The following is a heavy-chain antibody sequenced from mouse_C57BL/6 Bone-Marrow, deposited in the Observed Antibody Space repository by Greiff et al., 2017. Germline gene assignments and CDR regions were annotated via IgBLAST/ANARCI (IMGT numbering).Heavy chain of an antibody. CDR2: IRNTANGYTT. V-gene: IGHV7-3*01. CDR3: ARYGPRDYAMDY. CDR1: GFTFPDYY. Sequence: EVQVVESGGGLVQPGGSLSLSCAASGFTFPDYYMSWVRQPPGKALEWLGFIRNTANGYTTEYSASVKGRFTISRDNSQSILYLQMNALRAEDSATYYCARYGPRDYAMDYWGQGTSVTVSS. J-gene: IGHJ4*01.